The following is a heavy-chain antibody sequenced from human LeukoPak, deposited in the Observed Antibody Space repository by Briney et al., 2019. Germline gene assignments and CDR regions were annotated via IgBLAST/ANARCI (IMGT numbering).Heavy chain of an antibody. D-gene: IGHD2-2*01. Sequence: ASVTVSCKASGYTFTDYYMHWVRQAPGQGLEWMGRINPNSGGTNYAQKFQGRVTMTRDTSIRTAYMELSRLRSDDTAVYYCASDTIHGYCSSPSCSYNWFDPWGQGTLVTVSS. V-gene: IGHV1-2*06. CDR3: ASDTIHGYCSSPSCSYNWFDP. J-gene: IGHJ5*02. CDR1: GYTFTDYY. CDR2: INPNSGGT.